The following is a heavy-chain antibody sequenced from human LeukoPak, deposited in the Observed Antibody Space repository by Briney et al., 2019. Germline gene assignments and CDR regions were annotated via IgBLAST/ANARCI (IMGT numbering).Heavy chain of an antibody. CDR3: ARDAAMVAMDV. D-gene: IGHD5-18*01. J-gene: IGHJ6*02. V-gene: IGHV4-59*01. CDR1: GASISSYY. Sequence: SEALSLTCTVSGASISSYYWSWIRQPPGKGLEWIGYIYYSGSTNYNPSLKSRVTISVDTSKSQFSLRLSSVTAADTAVYYCARDAAMVAMDVWGQGTTVTVSS. CDR2: IYYSGST.